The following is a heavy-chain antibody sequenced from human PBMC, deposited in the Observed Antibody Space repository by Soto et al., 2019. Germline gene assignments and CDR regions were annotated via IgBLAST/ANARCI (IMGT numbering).Heavy chain of an antibody. CDR1: GGSISSSSYY. CDR3: ARGGSAEYFQH. J-gene: IGHJ1*01. Sequence: SETLSLTCTVSGGSISSSSYYWGWIRQPPGKGLEWIGSIYYSGSTYYNPSLKSRVTISVDTSKNQFSLKLSSVTAADTAVYYCARGGSAEYFQHWGQGTLVTVSS. CDR2: IYYSGST. D-gene: IGHD3-16*01. V-gene: IGHV4-39*01.